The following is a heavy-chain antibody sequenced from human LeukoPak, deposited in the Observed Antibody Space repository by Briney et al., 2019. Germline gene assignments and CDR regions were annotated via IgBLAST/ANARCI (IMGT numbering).Heavy chain of an antibody. Sequence: PGGSLRLSCAASGFTFSSYAMSWVRQAPGKGLEWVSAISGSGGSTYYADSVKGRFTISRDNSKNTLYLQMNSLRAEDTAVYYCAKDQDIVVVVAATSDYWGQGTLVTVSS. V-gene: IGHV3-23*01. D-gene: IGHD2-15*01. CDR3: AKDQDIVVVVAATSDY. CDR1: GFTFSSYA. J-gene: IGHJ4*02. CDR2: ISGSGGST.